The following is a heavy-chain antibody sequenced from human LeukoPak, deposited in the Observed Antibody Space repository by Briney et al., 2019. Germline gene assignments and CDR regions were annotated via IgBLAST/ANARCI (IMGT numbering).Heavy chain of an antibody. CDR1: GFTFSSYA. D-gene: IGHD6-19*01. CDR2: ISYDGSNK. CDR3: AREVAVAGLYFDY. Sequence: PGRSLRLSCAASGFTFSSYAMHWVRQAPGKGLEWVAVISYDGSNKYYADSVKGRFTISRDNSKNTLYLQMNSLRAEDTAVYYCAREVAVAGLYFDYWGQGTLVTVSS. V-gene: IGHV3-30-3*01. J-gene: IGHJ4*02.